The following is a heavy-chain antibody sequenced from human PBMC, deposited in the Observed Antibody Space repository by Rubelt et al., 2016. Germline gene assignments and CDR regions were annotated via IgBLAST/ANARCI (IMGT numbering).Heavy chain of an antibody. J-gene: IGHJ4*02. Sequence: QVQLVQSGAEVKKPGASVKVSCKASGYTFTSYAMHWVRQAPGQRLEWMGWINAGNGNTKYSQKFQGRGTITRDTSASTAYMERSSLRSEDTAVYYCARDIYSGSYYGYWGQGTLVTVSS. D-gene: IGHD1-26*01. V-gene: IGHV1-3*01. CDR1: GYTFTSYA. CDR3: ARDIYSGSYYGY. CDR2: INAGNGNT.